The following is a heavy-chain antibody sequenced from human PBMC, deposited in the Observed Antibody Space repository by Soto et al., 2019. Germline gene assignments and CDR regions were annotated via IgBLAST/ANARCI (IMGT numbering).Heavy chain of an antibody. Sequence: GGSLRLSCAASGFTFSSYWMHWVRQAPGKGLVWVSRINSDGSSTSYADSVKGRFTISRDNAKKTLYLQMNSLRAEDTAVYYCARDSLDDFWSGYSPFDYWGQGTLVTVS. D-gene: IGHD3-3*01. CDR1: GFTFSSYW. V-gene: IGHV3-74*01. CDR2: INSDGSST. CDR3: ARDSLDDFWSGYSPFDY. J-gene: IGHJ4*02.